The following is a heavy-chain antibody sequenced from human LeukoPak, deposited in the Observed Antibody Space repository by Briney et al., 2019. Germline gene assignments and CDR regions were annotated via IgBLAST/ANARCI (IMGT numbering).Heavy chain of an antibody. CDR3: ARNSIRLSWGGDWFDL. J-gene: IGHJ5*02. CDR2: ISRSSDRI. D-gene: IGHD2-15*01. V-gene: IGHV3-9*01. Sequence: GRSLRLSCAASGFIFDDYAMHSVRQAPGKGLEWVAGISRSSDRIGYTDSVKGRFTISRDNAKKSLYLQMNSLRVEDTALYYCARNSIRLSWGGDWFDLWGQGTLVTVSS. CDR1: GFIFDDYA.